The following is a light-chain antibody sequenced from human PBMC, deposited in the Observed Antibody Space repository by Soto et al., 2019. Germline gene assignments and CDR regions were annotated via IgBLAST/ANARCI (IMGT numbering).Light chain of an antibody. Sequence: DIQMTQSPSTLSASVGDRVTITCRASQTINSWLAWYQQKPGKAPKLLIYKASSLESGVPSRSSGSGSGTGFTLTFSSLQPDDFAPSYCQQYNSYPWTFGQGTKVEFK. CDR2: KAS. CDR3: QQYNSYPWT. CDR1: QTINSW. V-gene: IGKV1-5*03. J-gene: IGKJ1*01.